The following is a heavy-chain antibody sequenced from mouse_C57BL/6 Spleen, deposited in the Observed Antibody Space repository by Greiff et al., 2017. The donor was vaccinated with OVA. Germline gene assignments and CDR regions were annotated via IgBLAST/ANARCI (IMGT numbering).Heavy chain of an antibody. CDR1: GYAFTNYL. CDR3: ARWAAQALDY. D-gene: IGHD3-2*02. Sequence: VQLQESGAELVRPGTSVKVSCKASGYAFTNYLIEWVKQRPGQGLEWIGVINPGSGGTNYNEKFKGKATLTADKSSSTVYMQLSSLTSEDSAVYFCARWAAQALDYWGQGTTLTVSS. CDR2: INPGSGGT. V-gene: IGHV1-54*01. J-gene: IGHJ2*01.